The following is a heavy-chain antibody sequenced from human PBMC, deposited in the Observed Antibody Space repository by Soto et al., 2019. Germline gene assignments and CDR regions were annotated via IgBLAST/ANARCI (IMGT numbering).Heavy chain of an antibody. Sequence: QLQLQESGSGLVKPSQTLSLTCAVSGGSISSGGYSWSWVRQPPGKGLEWIGYIYHSGSTYYNPSLKSRVTISVDRSKHQFSLKLSSVTAADTAVYYCARSPGSGSPYYYGMDVWGQGTTVTVSS. V-gene: IGHV4-30-2*01. CDR2: IYHSGST. CDR3: ARSPGSGSPYYYGMDV. D-gene: IGHD5-12*01. CDR1: GGSISSGGYS. J-gene: IGHJ6*02.